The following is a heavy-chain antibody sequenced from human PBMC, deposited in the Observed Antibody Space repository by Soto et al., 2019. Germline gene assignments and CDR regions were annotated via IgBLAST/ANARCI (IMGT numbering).Heavy chain of an antibody. V-gene: IGHV4-39*01. CDR1: GDSIGTTHSY. J-gene: IGHJ4*02. D-gene: IGHD2-8*01. Sequence: SETLSLTCTVSGDSIGTTHSYWAWIRQSPGKGLVWIGNIHYSGSTYYMPSLRSRVTLSVDTSKNQFSLRLTSVTAEDTAVYYCARHEGNGNVWPLDYWGQGILVTVSS. CDR3: ARHEGNGNVWPLDY. CDR2: IHYSGST.